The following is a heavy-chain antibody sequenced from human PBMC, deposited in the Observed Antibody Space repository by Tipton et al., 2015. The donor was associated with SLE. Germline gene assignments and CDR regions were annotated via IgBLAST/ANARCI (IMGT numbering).Heavy chain of an antibody. Sequence: TLSLTCAVYGGSFTVYYWTWIRQPPGKGLEWIGEINDGGSTIYNPSLESRVTISVDTSKNQFSLKLSSVTAADTAVYYCARGEDTIEGEGLDIWGRGTMVTVSS. J-gene: IGHJ3*02. CDR2: INDGGST. V-gene: IGHV4-34*01. CDR3: ARGEDTIEGEGLDI. CDR1: GGSFTVYY. D-gene: IGHD3-10*01.